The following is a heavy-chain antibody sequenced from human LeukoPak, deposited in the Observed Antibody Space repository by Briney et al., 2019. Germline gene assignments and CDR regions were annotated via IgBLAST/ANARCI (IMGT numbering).Heavy chain of an antibody. D-gene: IGHD3-22*01. V-gene: IGHV1-2*02. J-gene: IGHJ4*02. CDR2: INPNSGGT. Sequence: ASVKVSCKASGGTFSSYAISWVRQAPGQGLEWMGWINPNSGGTNYAQKFQGRVTMTRDTSVSTAYMELSRLRSDDTAVYYCARVRYYYDSSGYFYYWGQGTLVTVSS. CDR3: ARVRYYYDSSGYFYY. CDR1: GGTFSSYA.